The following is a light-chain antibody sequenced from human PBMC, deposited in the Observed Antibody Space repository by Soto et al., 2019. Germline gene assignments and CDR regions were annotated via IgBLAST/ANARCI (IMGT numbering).Light chain of an antibody. V-gene: IGKV3-20*01. CDR3: QQYGSSPPSST. CDR1: QRVSSGY. J-gene: IGKJ5*01. CDR2: GAS. Sequence: PGERATLSCRASQRVSSGYLAWYQQKPGQAPRLLIYGASNRATDIPDRFSGRGSGTDFTLTISRLEPEDFAVYYCQQYGSSPPSSTFGQGTQLEIK.